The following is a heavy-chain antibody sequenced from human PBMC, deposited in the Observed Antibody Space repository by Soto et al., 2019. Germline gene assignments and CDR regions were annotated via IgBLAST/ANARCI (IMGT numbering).Heavy chain of an antibody. D-gene: IGHD6-19*01. Sequence: QVQLQESGPGLVKPSGTLSLTCAVSGDSVSSPYYWCWVRQPPGKGLEWIGEVFHTGTTSYNPSLRSRVTISMDKFNNQFSLVLSSVTAADTAVYYCARSAGWYAVHSWGPGTLVIVSS. J-gene: IGHJ4*02. CDR2: VFHTGTT. CDR1: GDSVSSPYY. CDR3: ARSAGWYAVHS. V-gene: IGHV4-4*02.